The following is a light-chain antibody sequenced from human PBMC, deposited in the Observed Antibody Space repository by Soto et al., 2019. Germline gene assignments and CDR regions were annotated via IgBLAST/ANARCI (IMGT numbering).Light chain of an antibody. CDR2: LGS. J-gene: IGKJ1*01. CDR1: QSLLYSNGYNY. CDR3: NQPLLTPWT. V-gene: IGKV2-28*01. Sequence: DIVLTQSPLSLPVTPGEPASITCRSSQSLLYSNGYNYLDWYLQKPGQSPQLLIYLGSNRASGVPDRFSGSGSGTDFTLKISRVEAEDLGVYDCNQPLLTPWTFGQGTKVEIK.